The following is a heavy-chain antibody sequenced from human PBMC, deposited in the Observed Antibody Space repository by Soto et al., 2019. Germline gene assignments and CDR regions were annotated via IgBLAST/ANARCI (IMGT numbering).Heavy chain of an antibody. J-gene: IGHJ4*02. CDR3: AKDLGGILGVDS. CDR2: ISGSGGYT. CDR1: KFTFSRYG. Sequence: EVQLLASGGGLAQPGGSLRLSWEGAKFTFSRYGMTWVRQAPGQGLQWVSTISGSGGYTYYTDSVKGRFTISRDNSNSTLYLQMNSLRAEDTATYFCAKDLGGILGVDSWGQGIPVTVSS. V-gene: IGHV3-23*01. D-gene: IGHD3-3*01.